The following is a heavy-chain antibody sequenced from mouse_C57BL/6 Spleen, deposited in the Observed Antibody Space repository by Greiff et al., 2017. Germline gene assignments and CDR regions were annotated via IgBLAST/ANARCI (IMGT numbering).Heavy chain of an antibody. J-gene: IGHJ2*01. D-gene: IGHD2-4*01. CDR1: GFNIKDYY. Sequence: VQLQQSGAELVKPGASVKLSCTASGFNIKDYYMHWVKQRTEQGLEWIGRIDPEDGETKSAPKFQGKATITADTSSNTAYLQLSSLTSEDTAVYYCARGYDYENYFDYWGQGTTLTVSS. CDR3: ARGYDYENYFDY. CDR2: IDPEDGET. V-gene: IGHV14-2*01.